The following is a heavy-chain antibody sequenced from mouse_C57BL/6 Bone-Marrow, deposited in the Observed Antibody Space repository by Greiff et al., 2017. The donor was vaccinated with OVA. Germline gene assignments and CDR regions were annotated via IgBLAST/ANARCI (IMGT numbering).Heavy chain of an antibody. D-gene: IGHD1-1*01. V-gene: IGHV1-55*01. CDR3: ARSRYYYGSSPWFAY. CDR1: GYTFTSYW. CDR2: IYPGSGST. Sequence: QVQLQQPGAELVKPGASVKMSCKASGYTFTSYWITWVKQRPGQGLEWIGDIYPGSGSTNYNEKFKSKATLTVDTSSSTAYMQLSSLTSEDSAVYYCARSRYYYGSSPWFAYWGQGTLVTVSA. J-gene: IGHJ3*01.